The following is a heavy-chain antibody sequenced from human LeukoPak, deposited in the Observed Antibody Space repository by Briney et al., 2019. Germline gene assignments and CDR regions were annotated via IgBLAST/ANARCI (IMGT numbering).Heavy chain of an antibody. D-gene: IGHD6-6*01. CDR1: GFTFDDYA. CDR3: AKDTLYIAALSD. J-gene: IGHJ4*02. V-gene: IGHV3-9*01. CDR2: ISWNSGSI. Sequence: GRSLRLSCAASGFTFDDYAMPWVRQAPGKGLEWVSGISWNSGSIGYADSVKGRFTISRDNAKNSLYLQMNSLRAEDTALYYCAKDTLYIAALSDWGQGTLVTVSS.